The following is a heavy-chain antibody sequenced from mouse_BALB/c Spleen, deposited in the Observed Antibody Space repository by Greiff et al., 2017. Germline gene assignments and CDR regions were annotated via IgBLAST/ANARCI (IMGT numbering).Heavy chain of an antibody. V-gene: IGHV7-3*02. J-gene: IGHJ3*01. CDR3: ARDLDYYGSSYWFAY. D-gene: IGHD1-1*01. CDR1: GFTFTDYY. Sequence: EVHLVESGGGLVQPGGSLRLSCATSGFTFTDYYMSWVRQPPGKALEWLGFIRNKANGYTTEYSASVKGRFTISRDNSQSILYLQMNTLRAEDSATYYCARDLDYYGSSYWFAYWGQGTLVTVSA. CDR2: IRNKANGYTT.